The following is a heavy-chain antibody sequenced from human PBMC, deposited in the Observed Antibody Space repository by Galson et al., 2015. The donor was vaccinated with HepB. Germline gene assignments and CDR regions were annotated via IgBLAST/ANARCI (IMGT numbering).Heavy chain of an antibody. CDR3: ATARITGTTGDIYYYYYYGMDV. J-gene: IGHJ6*02. Sequence: SLRLSCAASGFTFSSYAMHWVRQAPGKGLEWVAVISYDGSNKYYADSVKGRLTISRDNSKNTLYLQMNSLRAEDTAMYYCATARITGTTGDIYYYYYYGMDVWGQGTTVTVSS. CDR2: ISYDGSNK. V-gene: IGHV3-30-3*01. D-gene: IGHD1-7*01. CDR1: GFTFSSYA.